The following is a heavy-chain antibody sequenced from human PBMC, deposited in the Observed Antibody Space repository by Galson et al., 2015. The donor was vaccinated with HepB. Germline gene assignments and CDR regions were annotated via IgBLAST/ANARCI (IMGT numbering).Heavy chain of an antibody. D-gene: IGHD2/OR15-2a*01. CDR2: IKSKNDGGTT. V-gene: IGHV3-15*01. CDR3: ATGPHRPFFCNRAACYNDYFYYMDV. CDR1: GSTFKNAW. Sequence: SLRLSCAASGSTFKNAWMSWVRQVPGKGLEWVGRIKSKNDGGTTDYAAPLKGRFTISRDDSKKTMYLQMNNLKTEDTAVYYCATGPHRPFFCNRAACYNDYFYYMDVWGKGTTVTVSS. J-gene: IGHJ6*03.